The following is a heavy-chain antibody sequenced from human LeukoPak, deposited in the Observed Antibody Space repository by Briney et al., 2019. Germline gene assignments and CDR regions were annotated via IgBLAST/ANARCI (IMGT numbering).Heavy chain of an antibody. CDR1: GGSFSGYY. CDR2: INHSGST. Sequence: PSETLSLTCAVYGGSFSGYYWSWIRQPPGKGLEWFGEINHSGSTNYNPSLKSRVTISVDTSKNQFSLKLSSVTAADTAVYYCARGKRWLQPLAAFDIWGQGTMVTVSS. J-gene: IGHJ3*02. V-gene: IGHV4-34*01. CDR3: ARGKRWLQPLAAFDI. D-gene: IGHD5-24*01.